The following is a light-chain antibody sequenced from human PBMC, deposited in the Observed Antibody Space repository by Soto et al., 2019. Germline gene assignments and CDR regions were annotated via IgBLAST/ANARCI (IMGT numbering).Light chain of an antibody. CDR3: QQSYSALLT. V-gene: IGKV1-39*01. J-gene: IGKJ4*01. CDR2: AAS. Sequence: IQMTQSPSSLSASVGDRVTITCRASQSIDKYLNWYQQKPGKAPKVLIYAASSLQSGVPSRLSGSGSGTDFTLTISSLQPEDSATYYCQQSYSALLTFGGGTEVEIK. CDR1: QSIDKY.